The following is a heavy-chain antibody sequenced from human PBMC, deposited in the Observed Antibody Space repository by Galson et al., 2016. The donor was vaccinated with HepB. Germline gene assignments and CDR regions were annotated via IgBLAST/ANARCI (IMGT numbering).Heavy chain of an antibody. D-gene: IGHD4-11*01. V-gene: IGHV4-59*01. Sequence: YSGTADYNPSLKSRVTISMDKSKNQVSLKLNSTTAADTAVYYCARNDVLQVFHGMDVWGPGTTVTVSS. J-gene: IGHJ6*02. CDR2: YSGTA. CDR3: ARNDVLQVFHGMDV.